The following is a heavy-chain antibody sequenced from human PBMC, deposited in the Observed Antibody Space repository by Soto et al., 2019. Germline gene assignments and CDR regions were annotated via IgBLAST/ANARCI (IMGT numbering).Heavy chain of an antibody. CDR1: GFTFDDYA. CDR3: VKDESINWYSGHFRH. J-gene: IGHJ1*01. Sequence: EVQLVESGGGLVQPGRSLRLSCAASGFTFDDYAMHWVRQVPGKGPEWVSGINWNSGSIGYGDSVKRRFAISRDNAKNSLHLQMNSLSAEDTAFYYCVKDESINWYSGHFRHWGQGTLVTVSS. CDR2: INWNSGSI. V-gene: IGHV3-9*01. D-gene: IGHD6-13*01.